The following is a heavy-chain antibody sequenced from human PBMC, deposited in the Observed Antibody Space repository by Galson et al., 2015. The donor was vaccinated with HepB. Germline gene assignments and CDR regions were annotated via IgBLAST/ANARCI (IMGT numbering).Heavy chain of an antibody. CDR1: GGTFSSYA. J-gene: IGHJ6*03. CDR2: IIPIFGTA. Sequence: SVKVSCKASGGTFSSYAISWVRQAPGQGLEWMGGIIPIFGTANYAQKFQGRVTITADESTSTAYMELSSLRSEDTAVYYCARDRHFIKVVDTAMVHNGLHYYYYYMDVWGKGTTVTVSS. D-gene: IGHD5-18*01. CDR3: ARDRHFIKVVDTAMVHNGLHYYYYYMDV. V-gene: IGHV1-69*13.